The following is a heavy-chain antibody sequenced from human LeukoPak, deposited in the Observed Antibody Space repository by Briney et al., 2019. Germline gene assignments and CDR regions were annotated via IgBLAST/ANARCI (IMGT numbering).Heavy chain of an antibody. D-gene: IGHD6-6*01. CDR1: GFTFSSYS. V-gene: IGHV3-21*01. Sequence: PGGSLRLSCAASGFTFSSYSMNWVRQAPGKGLEWVSSISSSSSYIYYADSVKGRFTISRDNAKNSLYLQMNSLRAEDTAVYYCAREASSSWPRAPDYWGQGTLVTVSS. J-gene: IGHJ4*02. CDR2: ISSSSSYI. CDR3: AREASSSWPRAPDY.